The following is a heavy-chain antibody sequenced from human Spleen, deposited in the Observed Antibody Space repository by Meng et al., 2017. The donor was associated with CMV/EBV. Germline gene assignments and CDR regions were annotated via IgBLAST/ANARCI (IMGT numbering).Heavy chain of an antibody. V-gene: IGHV3-30*02. CDR3: AKALSDYSYYYYYGMDV. Sequence: GGSLRLSCAASGFTFSSYGMHWVRQAPGKGLEWVAFIRYDGSNKYYADSVKGRFTISRDNSKNTLYLQMNSLRAEDTAVYYCAKALSDYSYYYYYGMDVWGQGTTVTVSS. CDR2: IRYDGSNK. D-gene: IGHD4/OR15-4a*01. CDR1: GFTFSSYG. J-gene: IGHJ6*02.